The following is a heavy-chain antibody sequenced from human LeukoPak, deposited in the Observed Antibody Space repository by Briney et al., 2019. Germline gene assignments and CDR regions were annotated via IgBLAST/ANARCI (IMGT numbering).Heavy chain of an antibody. CDR2: INPSGGST. Sequence: GASVKVSCKASGGTFSSYAISWVRQAPGQGLEWMGIINPSGGSTSYAQKFQGRITMTWDTSTSTVYMELSSLRSEDTAVYYCARVTVLGLPPEGDWGQGTLVTVSS. D-gene: IGHD3-10*02. CDR1: GGTFSSYA. V-gene: IGHV1-46*01. CDR3: ARVTVLGLPPEGD. J-gene: IGHJ4*02.